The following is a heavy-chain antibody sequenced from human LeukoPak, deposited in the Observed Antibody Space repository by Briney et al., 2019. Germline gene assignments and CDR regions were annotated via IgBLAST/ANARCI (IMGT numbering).Heavy chain of an antibody. Sequence: GGSLRLSCAASGFTFSTYWMSWVRQAPGKGLEWVANIKQDGSEKYYVDSVKGRFTISRDNSKNTLYLQMNSLRAEDTAVYYCAREGSGIPDAFDIWGQGTMVTVSS. J-gene: IGHJ3*02. CDR2: IKQDGSEK. V-gene: IGHV3-7*03. CDR3: AREGSGIPDAFDI. CDR1: GFTFSTYW.